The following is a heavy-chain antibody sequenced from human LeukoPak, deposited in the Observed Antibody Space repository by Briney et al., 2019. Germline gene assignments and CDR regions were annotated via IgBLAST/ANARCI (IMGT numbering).Heavy chain of an antibody. CDR1: GFTFSSYA. D-gene: IGHD1-26*01. Sequence: GGSLRLSCAASGFTFSSYAMGWVRQAPEKGLEWVSTIRGSGGGTYYADSVKGRFTISRDDSKNTLYLQMNSLRAEDTAVYYCVKDLGRYRNNCFDYWGQGTLVTVSS. CDR2: IRGSGGGT. V-gene: IGHV3-23*01. J-gene: IGHJ4*02. CDR3: VKDLGRYRNNCFDY.